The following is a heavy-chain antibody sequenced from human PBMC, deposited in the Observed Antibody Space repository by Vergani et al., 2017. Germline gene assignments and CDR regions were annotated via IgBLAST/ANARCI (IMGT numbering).Heavy chain of an antibody. J-gene: IGHJ4*02. V-gene: IGHV3-11*01. CDR1: GFIFSDYY. Sequence: QVQLVASGGGLVRPGGSLRLSCAASGFIFSDYYMTWIRQTPGKGLEWLAHISDGGETKMYAESLKGRFTVSRDNSKNMLFLQMNNLRTEDTAIYYWANQYFVSGNYLCDYWGQGTLVTVSS. D-gene: IGHD3-10*01. CDR3: ANQYFVSGNYLCDY. CDR2: ISDGGETK.